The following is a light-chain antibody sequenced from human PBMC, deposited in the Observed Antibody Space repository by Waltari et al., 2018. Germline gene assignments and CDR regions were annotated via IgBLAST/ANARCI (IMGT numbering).Light chain of an antibody. V-gene: IGLV3-25*02. Sequence: SYELTQPPSVSVSPGQTARITCSGDALPKKYAYWYQQKPGQAPVLVIYKGSERPSGIPARFSGSSYGTTVTLTISGVQAEDEADYYCQSADSSGNTYVFGIGTKVTVL. CDR3: QSADSSGNTYV. J-gene: IGLJ1*01. CDR1: ALPKKY. CDR2: KGS.